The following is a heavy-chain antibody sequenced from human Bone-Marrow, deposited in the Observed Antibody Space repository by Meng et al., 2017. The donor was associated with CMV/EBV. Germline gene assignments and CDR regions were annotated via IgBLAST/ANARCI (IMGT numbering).Heavy chain of an antibody. CDR3: ARVPLGYSEYGGAFDI. Sequence: SEPLSLTCAVYGGSFSGYYWSWIRQPPGKGLEWIGEINHSGSTNYNPSLKSRLTISVDTSENQFSLKLRSATAADTAVYYCARVPLGYSEYGGAFDIWGQGTMVTVSS. V-gene: IGHV4-34*01. J-gene: IGHJ3*02. CDR2: INHSGST. CDR1: GGSFSGYY. D-gene: IGHD4-11*01.